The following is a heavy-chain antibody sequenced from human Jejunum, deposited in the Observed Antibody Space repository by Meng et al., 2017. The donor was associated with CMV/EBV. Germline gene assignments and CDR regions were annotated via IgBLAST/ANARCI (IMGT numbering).Heavy chain of an antibody. CDR3: SRTTGRGLDFDY. D-gene: IGHD1-14*01. CDR1: GYSFSGHF. V-gene: IGHV1-2*02. Sequence: QVQLVQSGAEVKTPGTSVKVSCKASGYSFSGHFMDWVRQAPGQGLEWMGWINTNTGGTNYAQKFQGRVTMTRDTSSNTVYMELSSLTSDDSAVYYCSRTTGRGLDFDYWGQGTLVTVSS. CDR2: INTNTGGT. J-gene: IGHJ4*02.